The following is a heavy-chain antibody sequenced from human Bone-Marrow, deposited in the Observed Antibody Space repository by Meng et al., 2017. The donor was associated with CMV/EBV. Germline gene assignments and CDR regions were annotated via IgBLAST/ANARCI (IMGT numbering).Heavy chain of an antibody. CDR2: ISSTSSTI. Sequence: GGSLRLSCAASGFTFGTFPMNWVRQAPGKGLDWISYISSTSSTIYYADSVKGRFTISRDNAKNSLYLQMNSLRAEDTAVYYCARHFSTGNSMAYWGQGTLVTGSS. D-gene: IGHD3-9*01. V-gene: IGHV3-48*04. J-gene: IGHJ4*02. CDR1: GFTFGTFP. CDR3: ARHFSTGNSMAY.